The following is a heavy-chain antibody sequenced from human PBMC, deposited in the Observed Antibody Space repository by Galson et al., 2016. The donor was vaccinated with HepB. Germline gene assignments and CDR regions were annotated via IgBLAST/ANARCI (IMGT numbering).Heavy chain of an antibody. Sequence: SLRLSCAASGFTFNTYAMSWVRQAPGKGLEWVSTISHTGGSTYYADSVKGRFTISRDNSKNTLYPQMNSLRAEDTAVYYCAKIAVTGTWYFDLWGRGALVSVSS. CDR2: ISHTGGST. V-gene: IGHV3-23*01. J-gene: IGHJ2*01. CDR1: GFTFNTYA. CDR3: AKIAVTGTWYFDL. D-gene: IGHD6-19*01.